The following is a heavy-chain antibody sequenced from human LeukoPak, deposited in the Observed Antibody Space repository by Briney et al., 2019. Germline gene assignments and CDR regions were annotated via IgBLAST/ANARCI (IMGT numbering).Heavy chain of an antibody. CDR3: AKAILTGYCRGYFDY. CDR1: GFTFSSYA. D-gene: IGHD3-9*01. CDR2: ISYDGSNK. Sequence: GRSLRLSCAASGFTFSSYAMHWVRQAPGKGLEWVAVISYDGSNKYYADSVKGRFTISRDNSKNTLYLQMNSLRAEDTAVYYCAKAILTGYCRGYFDYWGQGTLVTVSS. J-gene: IGHJ4*02. V-gene: IGHV3-30*04.